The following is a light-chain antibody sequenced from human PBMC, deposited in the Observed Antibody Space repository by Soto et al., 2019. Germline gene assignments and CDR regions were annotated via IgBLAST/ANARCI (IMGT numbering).Light chain of an antibody. V-gene: IGKV3-20*01. CDR3: QQYVGWT. J-gene: IGKJ1*01. Sequence: DIVLTQSPGTLSVSPGERATLSCRASQTISSNYLAWYQQKPGQPPSLLIYGTSSRATGIPDRFSGSGSGTDFTLTISRLEPEDSALYYCQQYVGWTFGQGAKVEIK. CDR1: QTISSNY. CDR2: GTS.